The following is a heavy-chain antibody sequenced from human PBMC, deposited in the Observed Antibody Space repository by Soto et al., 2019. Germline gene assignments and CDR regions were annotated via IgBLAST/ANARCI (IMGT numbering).Heavy chain of an antibody. CDR2: TYFRSKWYY. Sequence: SQTLSLTCAISGDSVSSNDAAWHWIRQSPSRGLEWLGRTYFRSKWYYDYGVSVKSRITINADTSKNQFSLQLSSVTPEDTALYYCTRGVAGTGFDFWGQGTLVTVFS. D-gene: IGHD6-19*01. CDR1: GDSVSSNDAA. CDR3: TRGVAGTGFDF. J-gene: IGHJ4*02. V-gene: IGHV6-1*01.